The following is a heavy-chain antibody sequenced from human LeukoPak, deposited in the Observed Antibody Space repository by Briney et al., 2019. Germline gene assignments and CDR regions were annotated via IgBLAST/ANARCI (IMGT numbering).Heavy chain of an antibody. J-gene: IGHJ6*03. CDR1: GFTFSGSA. CDR3: TRQSSGPGYYYYYMDV. V-gene: IGHV3-73*01. Sequence: GGSLKLSCAASGFTFSGSAMHWVRQASGKGLEWVGRIRRKANSSATAYAASVKGRFTISRDDSKNTAYLQMNSLKTEDTAVYYCTRQSSGPGYYYYYMDVWGKGTTVTVSS. CDR2: IRRKANSSAT.